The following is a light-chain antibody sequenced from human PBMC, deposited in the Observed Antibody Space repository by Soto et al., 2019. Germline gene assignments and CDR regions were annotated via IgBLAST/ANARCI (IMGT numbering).Light chain of an antibody. V-gene: IGKV3-11*01. CDR1: QSVSSY. Sequence: EIVLTQSPATLSLSPGERATLSCRASQSVSSYLAWYQQKPGQAPRLLIYDASNRATVIPARFSGSGSGTDFTLTISSLEPEDFAVYYCHQRSNLPYTFGKGTHLEIK. CDR3: HQRSNLPYT. J-gene: IGKJ2*01. CDR2: DAS.